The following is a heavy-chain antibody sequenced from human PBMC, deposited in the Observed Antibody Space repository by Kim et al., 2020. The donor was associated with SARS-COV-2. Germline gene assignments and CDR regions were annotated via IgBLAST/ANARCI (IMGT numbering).Heavy chain of an antibody. D-gene: IGHD1-1*01. CDR3: TRPPGTTVALCDAFDV. Sequence: SVKGRFTISRDDAKSTVYLQMNSLRAEDTAVYYCTRPPGTTVALCDAFDVWGQGTLVTVSS. V-gene: IGHV3-30*07. J-gene: IGHJ3*01.